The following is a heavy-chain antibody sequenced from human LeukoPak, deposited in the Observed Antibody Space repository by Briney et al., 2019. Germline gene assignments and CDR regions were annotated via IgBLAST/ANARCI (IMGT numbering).Heavy chain of an antibody. V-gene: IGHV4-59*01. Sequence: SETLSLTCTVSGGSISSYYWSWIRQPPGKGLEWIGYIYYGGSTNYNPSLKSRVTISVDTSKNQFSLKLSSVTAADTAVYYCARDPYGDYVDYWGQGTLVTVSS. D-gene: IGHD4-17*01. CDR3: ARDPYGDYVDY. CDR2: IYYGGST. J-gene: IGHJ4*02. CDR1: GGSISSYY.